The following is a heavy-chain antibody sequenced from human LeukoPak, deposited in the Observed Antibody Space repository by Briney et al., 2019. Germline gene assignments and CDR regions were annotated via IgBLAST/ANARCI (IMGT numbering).Heavy chain of an antibody. CDR2: ISPSGGST. D-gene: IGHD6-13*01. CDR3: ARGGEYSSSWYNY. Sequence: ASVKVSCKAFGYTFTGYWMHWVRQAPGQGPEWMGVISPSGGSTIYAQKFKGRVTITRDTSASTAYMELSSLRSEDMAVYYCARGGEYSSSWYNYWGQGTLVTVSS. CDR1: GYTFTGYW. J-gene: IGHJ4*02. V-gene: IGHV1-46*01.